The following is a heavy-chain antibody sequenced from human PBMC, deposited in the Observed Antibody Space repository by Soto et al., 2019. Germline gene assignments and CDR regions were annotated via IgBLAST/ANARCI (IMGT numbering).Heavy chain of an antibody. CDR2: ISGSGGTT. CDR3: AKVEYNYGYVY. CDR1: GFTFTNYA. D-gene: IGHD5-18*01. J-gene: IGHJ4*02. Sequence: PGGSLRLSCAASGFTFTNYAMSWVRQAPGQGLEWVSAISGSGGTTYYADSVKGRFTISRDNSKNTLYLQMNSLRAEDTAVYYCAKVEYNYGYVYWGQGTLVTVSS. V-gene: IGHV3-23*01.